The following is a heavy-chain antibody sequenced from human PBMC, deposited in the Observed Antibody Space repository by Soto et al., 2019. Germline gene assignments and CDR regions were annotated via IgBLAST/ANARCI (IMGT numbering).Heavy chain of an antibody. CDR2: INPAGTIT. Sequence: MQMVESGGGSVQPGGSLRLSCAVSGFPFSHYWMHWVRQTPGKGLVWVSRINPAGTITNYADSVEGRFTISRDNADSALFLQMNSLSAEDTAIYYCTSDTFGLRDTWGQGTLVTVSS. CDR3: TSDTFGLRDT. J-gene: IGHJ5*02. CDR1: GFPFSHYW. V-gene: IGHV3-74*01. D-gene: IGHD3-16*01.